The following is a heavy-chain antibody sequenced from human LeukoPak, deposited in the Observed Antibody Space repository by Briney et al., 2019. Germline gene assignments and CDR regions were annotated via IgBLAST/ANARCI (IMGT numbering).Heavy chain of an antibody. CDR2: INPSGGST. D-gene: IGHD6-19*01. J-gene: IGHJ4*02. Sequence: ASVKVSCKASGYTFTSYYMHWVRQAPGQGLEWMGIINPSGGSTSYAQKFQGRVTMTRDTSTSTAYMELSSLRSEDTAVYYCARVRSSGWSTSAFDYWGQGTLVTVFS. CDR1: GYTFTSYY. V-gene: IGHV1-46*01. CDR3: ARVRSSGWSTSAFDY.